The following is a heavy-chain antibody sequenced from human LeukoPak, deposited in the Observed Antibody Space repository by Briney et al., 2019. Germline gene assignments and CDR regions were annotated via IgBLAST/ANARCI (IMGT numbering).Heavy chain of an antibody. CDR1: GGSLSDYY. CDR2: IYYSGST. D-gene: IGHD2-21*02. Sequence: PSETLSLTCTVSGGSLSDYYWTWVRQPPGKGLEWVGYIYYSGSTNYNPSLKSRVTISVDTSKTQFSLKLTSVTAADTAVYYCARMSGYCGGDCFFDYWGQGTLVIVSS. J-gene: IGHJ4*02. CDR3: ARMSGYCGGDCFFDY. V-gene: IGHV4-59*01.